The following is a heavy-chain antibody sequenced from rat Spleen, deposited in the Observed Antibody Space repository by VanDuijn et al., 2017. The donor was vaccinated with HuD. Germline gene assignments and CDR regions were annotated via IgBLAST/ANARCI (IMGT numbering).Heavy chain of an antibody. CDR3: ARSGGTHYYLPFAN. J-gene: IGHJ3*01. D-gene: IGHD1-1*01. CDR1: GHSISSGYR. V-gene: IGHV3-3*01. Sequence: EVQLQESGPGLVKPSQSLSLTCSVTGHSISSGYRWNWIRKFPGNELEWMGYINSAGSTIYNPSPQSRISITRDTSRNHFFLQVNSVTTEDTATYYCARSGGTHYYLPFANWGQGTVVTVSS. CDR2: INSAGST.